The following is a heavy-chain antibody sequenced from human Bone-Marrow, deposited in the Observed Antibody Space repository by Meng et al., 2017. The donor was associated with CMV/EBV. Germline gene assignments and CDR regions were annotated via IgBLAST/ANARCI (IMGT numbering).Heavy chain of an antibody. V-gene: IGHV3-23*01. Sequence: GESLKISCAASGFTFSSYAMSWVRQAPGKGLEWVSAISGSGGSTYYADSVKGRFTISRDNSKNTLYLQMNSLRAEDTAVYYCARDPYSSGSTHWGQGTPVTVAS. D-gene: IGHD6-19*01. J-gene: IGHJ4*02. CDR2: ISGSGGST. CDR1: GFTFSSYA. CDR3: ARDPYSSGSTH.